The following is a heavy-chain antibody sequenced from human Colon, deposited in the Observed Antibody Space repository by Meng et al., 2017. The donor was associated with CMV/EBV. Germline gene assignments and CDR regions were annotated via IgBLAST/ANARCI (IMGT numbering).Heavy chain of an antibody. CDR3: ARLGPAAAYGMDV. D-gene: IGHD2-2*01. Sequence: GGSLRLSCQGSGYTYSNYWIGWVRQMPGKGLEWMAIIYPDDSEARYSPSFRGQVTISVDKSTTTAYLQWSSLKTSDTAIYYCARLGPAAAYGMDVWGQGTTVTVSS. CDR1: GYTYSNYW. CDR2: IYPDDSEA. V-gene: IGHV5-51*01. J-gene: IGHJ6*02.